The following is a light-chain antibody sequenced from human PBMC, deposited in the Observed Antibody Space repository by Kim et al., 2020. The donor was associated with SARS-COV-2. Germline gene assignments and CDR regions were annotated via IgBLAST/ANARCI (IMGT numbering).Light chain of an antibody. J-gene: IGLJ2*01. CDR1: SSDIGSYSL. Sequence: QSALTQPASVSGSPGQSITISCTGTSSDIGSYSLVSWYQQYPGDAPKLMIYEGSKRPSGVSPRFSGSKSGNTASLTISGLQAEDEADYYCCSHAGGGTMLFGGGTQLAVL. CDR3: CSHAGGGTML. CDR2: EGS. V-gene: IGLV2-23*01.